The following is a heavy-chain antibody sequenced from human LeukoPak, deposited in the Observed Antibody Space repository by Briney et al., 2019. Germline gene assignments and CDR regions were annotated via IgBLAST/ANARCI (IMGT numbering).Heavy chain of an antibody. D-gene: IGHD5-24*01. CDR3: ARGGDGYNYALLAAFDI. V-gene: IGHV4-39*01. Sequence: SETLSLTCTVSGGSISSSSYYWGWIRQPPGKGLEWIGSIYYSGSTYYNPSLKSRVTISVDTSKNQFSLKLSSVTAADTAVYYCARGGDGYNYALLAAFDIWGQGTMVTVSS. CDR2: IYYSGST. J-gene: IGHJ3*02. CDR1: GGSISSSSYY.